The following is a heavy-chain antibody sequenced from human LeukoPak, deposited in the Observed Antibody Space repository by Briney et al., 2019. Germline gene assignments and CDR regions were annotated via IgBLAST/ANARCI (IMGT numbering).Heavy chain of an antibody. CDR1: GFTFSSYS. Sequence: GGSLRLSCAASGFTFSSYSMNWVRQAPGKGLEWGSSISSSSSYIYYADSVKVRFTISRDNAKNSLYLQMNSLRAEDTAVYYCASSIVGAPDAFDIWGQGTMVTVSS. V-gene: IGHV3-21*01. CDR3: ASSIVGAPDAFDI. D-gene: IGHD1-26*01. J-gene: IGHJ3*02. CDR2: ISSSSSYI.